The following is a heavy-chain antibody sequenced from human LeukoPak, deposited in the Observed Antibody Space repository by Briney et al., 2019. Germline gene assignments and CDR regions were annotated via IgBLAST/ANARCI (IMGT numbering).Heavy chain of an antibody. J-gene: IGHJ4*02. D-gene: IGHD5-18*01. CDR1: GFTFSSYS. V-gene: IGHV3-21*01. CDR2: INSGSKYI. Sequence: GGSLRLSCADSGFTFSSYSMNWVRQAPGKGLEWVSSINSGSKYIYNADSVQGRFTISRDNAKNSLYLQMNSLRSEDTAVYYCARALSYSYGSMDFWGQGTMVIVSS. CDR3: ARALSYSYGSMDF.